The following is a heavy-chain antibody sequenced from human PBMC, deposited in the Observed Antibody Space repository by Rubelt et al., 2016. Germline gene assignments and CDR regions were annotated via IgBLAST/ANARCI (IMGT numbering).Heavy chain of an antibody. CDR1: GGSISSSSYY. D-gene: IGHD3-22*01. CDR2: IYYSGST. CDR3: ARGSPYYYDSSGYYRY. V-gene: IGHV4-39*07. Sequence: QLQLQESGPGLVKPSETLSLTCTVSGGSISSSSYYWGWIRQPPGKGLEWIGSIYYSGSTYYNPSLKGGVPISVDTSKNQFSLKLSSVTAADTAVYYCARGSPYYYDSSGYYRYWGQGTLVTVSS. J-gene: IGHJ4*02.